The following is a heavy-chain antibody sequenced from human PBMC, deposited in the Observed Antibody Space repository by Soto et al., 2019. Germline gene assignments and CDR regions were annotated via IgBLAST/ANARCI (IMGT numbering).Heavy chain of an antibody. CDR1: GGSISSYY. D-gene: IGHD3-22*01. CDR2: IYYSGST. J-gene: IGHJ4*02. Sequence: PSETLSLTCTVSGGSISSYYWSWIRQPPGKGLEWIGYIYYSGSTNYNPSLKSRVTISVDTSKNQFSLKLSSVTAADTAVYYCARENQDYYDSSGYRPFDYWGQGTLVTV. V-gene: IGHV4-59*01. CDR3: ARENQDYYDSSGYRPFDY.